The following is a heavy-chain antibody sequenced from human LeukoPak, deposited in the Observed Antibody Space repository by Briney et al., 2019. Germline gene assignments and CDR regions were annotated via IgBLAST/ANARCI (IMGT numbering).Heavy chain of an antibody. D-gene: IGHD1-1*01. CDR2: TKQDESEK. V-gene: IGHV3-7*01. J-gene: IGHJ4*02. CDR3: ARDKIEGPTKLDY. CDR1: GFTVSSNY. Sequence: GGSLRLSCAVSGFTVSSNYMGWVRQAPGKGLEWVANTKQDESEKYYVDSLKGRFTISRDNAKNSLYLQMNSLRAEDTAVYYCARDKIEGPTKLDYWGQGILVTVSS.